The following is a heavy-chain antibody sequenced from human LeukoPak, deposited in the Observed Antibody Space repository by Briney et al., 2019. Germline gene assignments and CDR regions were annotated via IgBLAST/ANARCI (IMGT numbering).Heavy chain of an antibody. CDR2: ISSSGGRV. CDR3: ARAQEADY. Sequence: GGSLRLSCAASGFAISSYTMNWVRLAPGKGLEWVSSISSSGGRVYYADSLKGRFTVSRDNAKNSLYLQLDSLRADDTAIYYCARAQEADYWGQGTLVTVSS. J-gene: IGHJ4*02. V-gene: IGHV3-21*01. CDR1: GFAISSYT.